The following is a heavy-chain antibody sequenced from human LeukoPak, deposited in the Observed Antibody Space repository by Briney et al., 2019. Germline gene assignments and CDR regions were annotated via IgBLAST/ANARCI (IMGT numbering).Heavy chain of an antibody. V-gene: IGHV1-46*01. J-gene: IGHJ6*03. CDR1: GYTFTSYY. D-gene: IGHD6-6*01. CDR2: INPSGGST. Sequence: GASVKVSCKASGYTFTSYYMHWVRQAPGQGLEWMGIINPSGGSTSYAQKFQGRVTMTRDTSTSTVYMELSSLRSEDTAVYYCARDRWPYSSSSGTNMDVWGKGTTVTVSS. CDR3: ARDRWPYSSSSGTNMDV.